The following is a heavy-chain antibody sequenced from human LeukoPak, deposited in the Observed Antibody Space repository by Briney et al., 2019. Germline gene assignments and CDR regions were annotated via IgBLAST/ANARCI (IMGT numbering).Heavy chain of an antibody. D-gene: IGHD3-16*02. J-gene: IGHJ5*02. V-gene: IGHV4-38-2*02. CDR3: ARQRFRMITFGGVIVENWFDP. CDR2: IYHSGST. Sequence: PSETLSLTCTVSGYSISSGYYWGWIRQPPGKGLEWIGSIYHSGSTYYNPSLKSRVTISVDRSKNRFSLKLSSVTAADTAVYYCARQRFRMITFGGVIVENWFDPWGQGTLVTVSS. CDR1: GYSISSGYY.